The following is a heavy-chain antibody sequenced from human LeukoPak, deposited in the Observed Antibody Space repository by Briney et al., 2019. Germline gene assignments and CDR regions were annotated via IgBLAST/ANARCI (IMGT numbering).Heavy chain of an antibody. CDR2: IKSKTDGGTT. CDR1: GFTFSSYS. D-gene: IGHD2-8*01. CDR3: AKELDIVLMVYAIGFDY. V-gene: IGHV3-15*01. Sequence: KTGGSLRLSCAASGFTFSSYSMNWVRQAPGKGLEWVGRIKSKTDGGTTDYAAPVKGRFTISRDDSKNTLYLQMNSLRAEDTAVYYCAKELDIVLMVYAIGFDYWGQGTLVTVSS. J-gene: IGHJ4*02.